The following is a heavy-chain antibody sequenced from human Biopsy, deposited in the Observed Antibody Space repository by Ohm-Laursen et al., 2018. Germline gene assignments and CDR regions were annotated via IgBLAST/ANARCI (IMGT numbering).Heavy chain of an antibody. V-gene: IGHV1-8*02. Sequence: GSSVKVSCKASGGTLSSYAITWVRQAPGQGLEWLGWMNPDSGNTGSAQKFHDRVTMTMNTSINTAYLELSSLRSEDTAVYYCARFDNGFDKWGQGTLVTVSS. J-gene: IGHJ4*02. CDR3: ARFDNGFDK. D-gene: IGHD2-8*01. CDR1: GGTLSSYA. CDR2: MNPDSGNT.